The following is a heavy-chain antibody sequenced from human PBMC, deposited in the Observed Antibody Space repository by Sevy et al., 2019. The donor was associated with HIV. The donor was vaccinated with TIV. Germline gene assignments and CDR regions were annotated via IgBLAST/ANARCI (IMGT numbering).Heavy chain of an antibody. D-gene: IGHD1-7*01. CDR1: GFTFSSYD. Sequence: GGSLRLSCAASGFTFSSYDMHWVRQATGKGLKLVSAIGTAGDTYYPGSVKGRFTISRENAKNSLYLQMNSLRAGDTAVYYCARVTRDNWNYIDAFDIWGQGTMVTVSS. CDR3: ARVTRDNWNYIDAFDI. CDR2: IGTAGDT. J-gene: IGHJ3*02. V-gene: IGHV3-13*01.